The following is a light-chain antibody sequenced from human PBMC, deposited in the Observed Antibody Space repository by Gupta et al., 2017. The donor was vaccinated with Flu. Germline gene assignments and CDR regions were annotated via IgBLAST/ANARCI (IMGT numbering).Light chain of an antibody. CDR3: SSFSSSSTLFV. CDR1: SSDVGGYNF. J-gene: IGLJ1*01. V-gene: IGLV2-14*03. CDR2: EVS. Sequence: QSALTQPASVSGSPGQSITISCTGTSSDVGGYNFVSWYQQHPAIAPKLMIYEVSNRPSGVSNRFSGSKSGNTASLTISGLQAEDESDYYCSSFSSSSTLFVFGTGTKVTVL.